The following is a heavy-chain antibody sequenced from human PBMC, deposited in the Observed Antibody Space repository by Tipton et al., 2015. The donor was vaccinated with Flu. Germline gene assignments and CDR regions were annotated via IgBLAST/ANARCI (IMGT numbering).Heavy chain of an antibody. V-gene: IGHV4-34*01. D-gene: IGHD3-22*01. CDR3: ARETYYYDSSGYYRAFDI. J-gene: IGHJ3*02. CDR1: GGSFSGYY. Sequence: TLSLTCAVYGGSFSGYYWSWIRQPPGKGLEWIGEINHSGSTNYNPSLKSRGTISVDTSKNQFSLKLSSVTAADTAVYYCARETYYYDSSGYYRAFDIWGQGTMVTVSS. CDR2: INHSGST.